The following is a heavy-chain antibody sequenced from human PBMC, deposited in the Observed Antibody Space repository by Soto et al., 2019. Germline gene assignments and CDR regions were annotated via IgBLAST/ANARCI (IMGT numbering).Heavy chain of an antibody. Sequence: EVQLVESGVGLVQPGGSLRLSCAASGFDFSNSWIHWVRQGPGKGLVWVSHINSDGSGTTYADSVKGRFTISRDNAKNTVYLQMNSLRAEDTAVYYCAKDTAYAMDVWGQGTTVTVSS. V-gene: IGHV3-74*01. CDR1: GFDFSNSW. D-gene: IGHD2-15*01. J-gene: IGHJ6*02. CDR2: INSDGSGT. CDR3: AKDTAYAMDV.